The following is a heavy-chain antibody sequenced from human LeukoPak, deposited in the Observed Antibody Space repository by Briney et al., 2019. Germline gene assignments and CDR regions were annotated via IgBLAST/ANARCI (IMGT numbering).Heavy chain of an antibody. V-gene: IGHV3-7*01. D-gene: IGHD3-22*01. CDR3: ARDRYYDSSGYYYYYYYMDV. Sequence: GGSLRLSCAASGFTFSSYWMSWVRQAPGKGLEWVANIKQDGSEKYYVDSVKGRFTISRDNAKNSLYLQMNSLRAEDTAVYYCARDRYYDSSGYYYYYYYMDVWGKGTTVTVSS. CDR1: GFTFSSYW. J-gene: IGHJ6*03. CDR2: IKQDGSEK.